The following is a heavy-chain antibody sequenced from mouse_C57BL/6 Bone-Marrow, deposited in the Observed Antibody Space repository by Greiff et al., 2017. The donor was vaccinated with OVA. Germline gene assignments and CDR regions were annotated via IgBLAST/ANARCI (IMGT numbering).Heavy chain of an antibody. J-gene: IGHJ2*01. D-gene: IGHD2-2*01. CDR3: ARSWFSFDY. CDR1: GYTFTSYW. Sequence: QVQLQQPGAELVRPGSSVKLSCKASGYTFTSYWMDWVKQRPGQGLEWIGNIYPSDSETHYNQKFKDKATLTVDKSSSTAYMQLSSLTSEDPAVYYCARSWFSFDYWGQGTTLTVSS. V-gene: IGHV1-61*01. CDR2: IYPSDSET.